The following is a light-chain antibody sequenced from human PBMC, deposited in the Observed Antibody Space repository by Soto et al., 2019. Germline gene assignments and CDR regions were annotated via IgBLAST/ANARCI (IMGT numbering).Light chain of an antibody. Sequence: DIQLTQSPSFLSASIGDRITITCRASQGIDNSLAWYQQKPGRAPKLLIYAAFTLQRGVPSRFSGSGSGAEFTLTISSLQHADLATYYCQQLNTSPLTFCGGTKVEI. CDR2: AAF. V-gene: IGKV1-9*01. CDR3: QQLNTSPLT. J-gene: IGKJ4*01. CDR1: QGIDNS.